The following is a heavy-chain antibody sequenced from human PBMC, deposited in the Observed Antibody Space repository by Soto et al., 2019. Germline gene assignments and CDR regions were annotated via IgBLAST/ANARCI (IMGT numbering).Heavy chain of an antibody. Sequence: QVQLVESGGGLVKPGGSLRLSCAASGITFSDCYMNWIRQAPGKGLEWVSYMRSSGDSINYAGSVRGRFTVSRDNAKNSLYLKMNSLRAEDTAMYSCARVRFGQWGYAMDVWGQGTTVTVSS. CDR1: GITFSDCY. CDR3: ARVRFGQWGYAMDV. V-gene: IGHV3-11*01. J-gene: IGHJ6*02. CDR2: MRSSGDSI. D-gene: IGHD3-10*01.